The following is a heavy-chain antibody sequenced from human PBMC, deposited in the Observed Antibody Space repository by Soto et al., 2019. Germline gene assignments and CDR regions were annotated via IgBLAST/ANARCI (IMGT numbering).Heavy chain of an antibody. V-gene: IGHV1-24*01. J-gene: IGHJ5*02. CDR1: GYTFTGYY. CDR3: TTYHGDYNFDH. CDR2: FDPDEAET. D-gene: IGHD4-17*01. Sequence: ASVKVSCKASGYTFTGYYMHWVRQAPGKGLEWLGGFDPDEAETIYAQHFQGRVTMTEDTSTDTVYMKLSSLRSEDTALYFCTTYHGDYNFDHWGQGTLVTVSS.